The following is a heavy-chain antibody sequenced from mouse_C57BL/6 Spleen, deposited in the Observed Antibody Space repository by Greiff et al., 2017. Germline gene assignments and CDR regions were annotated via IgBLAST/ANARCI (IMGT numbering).Heavy chain of an antibody. V-gene: IGHV5-16*01. CDR1: GFTFSDYY. J-gene: IGHJ4*01. D-gene: IGHD2-4*01. CDR3: ARGDEYDTVCAMDY. CDR2: INYDGSST. Sequence: EVQLVESEGGLVQPGSSMKLSCTASGFTFSDYYMAWVRQVPEKGLEWVANINYDGSSTYYLDSLKSRFIISRDNAKNILYLQMSSLKSEDTATYYCARGDEYDTVCAMDYWGQGTSVTVSS.